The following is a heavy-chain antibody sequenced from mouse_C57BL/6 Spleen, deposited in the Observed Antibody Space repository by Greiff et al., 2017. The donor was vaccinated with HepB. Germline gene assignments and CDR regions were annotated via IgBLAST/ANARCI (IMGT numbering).Heavy chain of an antibody. D-gene: IGHD1-1*01. J-gene: IGHJ3*01. CDR2: INPNNGGT. V-gene: IGHV1-22*01. Sequence: EVQLQQSGPELVKPGASVKMSCKASGYTFTDYNMHWVKQSHGKSLEWIGYINPNNGGTSYNQKFKGKATLTVNKSSSTAYMELRSLTSEDSAVYSCARSDCYYGSSSFAYWGQGTLVTVSA. CDR3: ARSDCYYGSSSFAY. CDR1: GYTFTDYN.